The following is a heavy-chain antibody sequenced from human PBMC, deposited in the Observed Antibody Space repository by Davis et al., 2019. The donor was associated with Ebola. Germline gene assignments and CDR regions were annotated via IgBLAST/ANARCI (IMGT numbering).Heavy chain of an antibody. CDR1: GFTVSSNY. CDR3: ARGGSSVPFDY. V-gene: IGHV3-53*04. J-gene: IGHJ4*02. D-gene: IGHD2-2*01. CDR2: IYSGGST. Sequence: GESLKISCAASGFTVSSNYMSWVRQAPGKGLEWVSVIYSGGSTYYADSVKGRFTISSHNSKNTLYLQMTSLRAEDTAVYYCARGGSSVPFDYWGQGTLVTVSS.